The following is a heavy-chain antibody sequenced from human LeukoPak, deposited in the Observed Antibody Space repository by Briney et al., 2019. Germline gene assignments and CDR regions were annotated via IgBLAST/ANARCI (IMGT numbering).Heavy chain of an antibody. J-gene: IGHJ5*02. Sequence: GGSLRLSCAASGFTFSSYSMNWVRQAPGKGLEWVSSISSSSSYIYYADSVKGRFTISRDNAKNSLYLQMNSLRAEDTAVYYCARGGPAEVATVGGWFDPWGQGTLVTVSS. D-gene: IGHD2-15*01. V-gene: IGHV3-21*01. CDR1: GFTFSSYS. CDR3: ARGGPAEVATVGGWFDP. CDR2: ISSSSSYI.